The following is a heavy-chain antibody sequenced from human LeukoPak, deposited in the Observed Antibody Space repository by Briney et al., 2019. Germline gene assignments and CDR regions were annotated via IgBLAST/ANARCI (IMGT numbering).Heavy chain of an antibody. Sequence: SETLSLTCTVSGGSISSGGYYWSWIRQHPGKGLEWIGYIYYSGSTYYNPSLKSRVTISVDTSKNQFSLKLSSVTAADTAVYYCAREKANYYDSSGYPNDAFDIWGQGTMATVSS. J-gene: IGHJ3*02. CDR2: IYYSGST. CDR3: AREKANYYDSSGYPNDAFDI. V-gene: IGHV4-31*03. CDR1: GGSISSGGYY. D-gene: IGHD3-22*01.